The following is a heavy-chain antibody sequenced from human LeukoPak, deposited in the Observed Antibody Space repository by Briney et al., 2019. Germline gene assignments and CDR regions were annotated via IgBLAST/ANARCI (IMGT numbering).Heavy chain of an antibody. V-gene: IGHV4-61*02. D-gene: IGHD3-10*01. J-gene: IGHJ4*02. CDR2: IYTSGST. CDR1: GGSISSGSYY. Sequence: SQTLSLTCTVSGGSISSGSYYWSWIRQPAGKGLEWIGRIYTSGSTNYNPSLKSRVTISVDTSKNQFSLKLSSVTAADTAVYYCARGGYGSGSYYGYWGQGTLVTVSS. CDR3: ARGGYGSGSYYGY.